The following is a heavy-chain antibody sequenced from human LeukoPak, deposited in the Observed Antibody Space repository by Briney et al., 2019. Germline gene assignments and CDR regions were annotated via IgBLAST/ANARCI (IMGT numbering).Heavy chain of an antibody. D-gene: IGHD6-19*01. CDR3: AKSLLGAVAGFDY. Sequence: GGSLRLSCAASGFTFSSYAMSWVRQAPGKGLEWVSAISGSGGSTYYADSVKGRFTISRDNSKNTPYLQMNSLRAEDTAVYYCAKSLLGAVAGFDYWGQGTLVTVSS. J-gene: IGHJ4*02. CDR1: GFTFSSYA. V-gene: IGHV3-23*01. CDR2: ISGSGGST.